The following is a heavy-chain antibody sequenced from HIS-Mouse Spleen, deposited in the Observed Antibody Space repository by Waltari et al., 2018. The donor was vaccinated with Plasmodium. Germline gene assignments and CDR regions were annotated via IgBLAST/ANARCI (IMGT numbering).Heavy chain of an antibody. J-gene: IGHJ6*02. CDR1: GYSISSGYY. CDR2: NYHSGRT. CDR3: ARVDYGSGDYYYYYGMDV. D-gene: IGHD3-10*01. Sequence: QVQLQESGPGLVKPSETLSLTCTVSGYSISSGYYWGWIRQPPGKGLEWIGSNYHSGRTYYNPSLKSLVTISVDTSKNQFSLKLSSVTAADTAVYYCARVDYGSGDYYYYYGMDVWGQGTTVTVSS. V-gene: IGHV4-38-2*02.